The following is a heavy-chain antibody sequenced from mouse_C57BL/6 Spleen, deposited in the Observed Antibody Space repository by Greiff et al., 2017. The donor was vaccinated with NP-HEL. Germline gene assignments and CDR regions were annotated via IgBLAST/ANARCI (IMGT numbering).Heavy chain of an antibody. V-gene: IGHV6-6*01. D-gene: IGHD2-4*01. CDR3: TSSPFYYDYDVDY. CDR2: IRNKANNHAT. Sequence: EVMLVESGGGLVQPGGSMKLSCAASGFTFSDAWMDWVRQSPEKGLEWVAEIRNKANNHATYYAESVKGRFTISRDDSKSSVYLQMNSLRAEDTGIYYCTSSPFYYDYDVDYWGQGTTLTVSS. J-gene: IGHJ2*01. CDR1: GFTFSDAW.